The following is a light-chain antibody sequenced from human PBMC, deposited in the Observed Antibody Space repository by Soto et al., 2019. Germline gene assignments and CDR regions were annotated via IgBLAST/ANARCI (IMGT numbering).Light chain of an antibody. J-gene: IGKJ1*01. Sequence: EIVMTQSPATLSVSPGERATLSCRASQSVSSNLAWYQQKPGQAPMLLIYGASTRATGIPARFSGSGSGTEFTLTIGSLLSEDFAVYYCQHQGTFGQGTKVEIK. CDR1: QSVSSN. CDR2: GAS. V-gene: IGKV3-15*01. CDR3: QHQGT.